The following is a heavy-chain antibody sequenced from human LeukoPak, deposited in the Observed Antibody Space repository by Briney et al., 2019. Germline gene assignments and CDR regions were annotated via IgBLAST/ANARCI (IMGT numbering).Heavy chain of an antibody. J-gene: IGHJ4*02. CDR2: IYYSGST. CDR3: SGGLSSSSVSFYY. V-gene: IGHV4-31*03. CDR1: GGSISSGGYY. Sequence: PSETLSLTCTVSGGSISSGGYYWSWIRQHPGKGLEWIGYIYYSGSTYYNPSLKSRVTISVDTSKNQFSLKLSSVTAADTAVYYCSGGLSSSSVSFYYWGQGTLVTVSS. D-gene: IGHD6-13*01.